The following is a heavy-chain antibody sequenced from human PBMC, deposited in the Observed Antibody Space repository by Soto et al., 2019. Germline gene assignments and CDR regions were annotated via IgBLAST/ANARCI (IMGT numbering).Heavy chain of an antibody. D-gene: IGHD3-10*01. CDR3: ARLLDYYGSGSALGALGDYYYYMDV. V-gene: IGHV4-59*08. CDR1: GDSVTSHY. CDR2: MHYTGFS. Sequence: PSETLSLTCSFSGDSVTSHYLTWIRQSPEKGLEWIGYMHYTGFSHYNPSLKSRLTTSVDTSKNQFTLQLSSVTAADTAVYYCARLLDYYGSGSALGALGDYYYYMDVWGKGTTVTVSS. J-gene: IGHJ6*03.